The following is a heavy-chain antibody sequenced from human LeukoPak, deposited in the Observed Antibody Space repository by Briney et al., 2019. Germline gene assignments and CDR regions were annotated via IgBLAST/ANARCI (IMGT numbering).Heavy chain of an antibody. J-gene: IGHJ4*02. CDR1: GFTFSSYA. Sequence: PGGSLRLSCAASGFTFSSYAMHWVRQAPGKGLEWVAVISYDGSNKYYADSVKGRFTISRDNSKNTLYLQMNSLRAEDTAVYYCAKALSFIAAAAFDYWGQGTLVTVSS. D-gene: IGHD6-13*01. CDR3: AKALSFIAAAAFDY. V-gene: IGHV3-30*04. CDR2: ISYDGSNK.